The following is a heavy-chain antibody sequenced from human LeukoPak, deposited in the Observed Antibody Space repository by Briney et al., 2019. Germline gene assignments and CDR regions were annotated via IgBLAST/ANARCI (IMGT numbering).Heavy chain of an antibody. V-gene: IGHV4-59*01. CDR1: GGSISSYY. Sequence: SETLSLTCTVSGGSISSYYWSWIRQPPGKGLEWIGYIYYSGSTNQNPSLKSRVIISVDTSKNQFSLKLSSVTAADTAVYYCARSFVGGPDYGGNLDAFDIWGQGTMVTVSS. CDR2: IYYSGST. D-gene: IGHD4-23*01. J-gene: IGHJ3*02. CDR3: ARSFVGGPDYGGNLDAFDI.